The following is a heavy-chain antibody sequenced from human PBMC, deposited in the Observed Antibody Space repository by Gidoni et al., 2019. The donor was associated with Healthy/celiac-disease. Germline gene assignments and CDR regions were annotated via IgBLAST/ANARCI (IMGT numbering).Heavy chain of an antibody. J-gene: IGHJ6*03. CDR3: ARARAAGTLYYYYYMDV. CDR2: IGTAGDT. Sequence: EVQLVESGGGLVQPGGSLSLSCAASGFTFSSYDMHWVRQATGKGLEGVAAIGTAGDTYYPGSVKGRFTIARENAKNSLYLQMNSLRAGDTAVYYCARARAAGTLYYYYYMDVWGKGTTVTVSS. CDR1: GFTFSSYD. D-gene: IGHD6-13*01. V-gene: IGHV3-13*04.